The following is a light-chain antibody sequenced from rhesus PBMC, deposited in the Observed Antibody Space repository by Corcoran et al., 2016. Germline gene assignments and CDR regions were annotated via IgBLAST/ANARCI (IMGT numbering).Light chain of an antibody. Sequence: DIVMTQTPLSLPVTPGEPASISCRSSQSLLDSEDGNTYLDWYLQKPGQSPQLLIYEVSNRASGVPDRFSGSGSDTDFTLKISRVEAEDVGFYYCMQALEFPSFGQGTKVEIK. CDR1: QSLLDSEDGNTY. V-gene: IGKV2-104*02. CDR2: EVS. J-gene: IGKJ2*01. CDR3: MQALEFPS.